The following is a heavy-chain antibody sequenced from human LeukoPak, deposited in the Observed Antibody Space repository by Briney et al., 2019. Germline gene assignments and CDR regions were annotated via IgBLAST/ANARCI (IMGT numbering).Heavy chain of an antibody. Sequence: ASVKVSCKASGYTFTGYYMHWVRQAPGQGLEWMGWINPNSGGTNCAQKFQGRVTMTRDTSISTAYMELSRLRSDDTAVYYCARPYCTNGVCYYDYWGQGTLVTVSS. J-gene: IGHJ4*02. D-gene: IGHD2-8*01. V-gene: IGHV1-2*02. CDR1: GYTFTGYY. CDR2: INPNSGGT. CDR3: ARPYCTNGVCYYDY.